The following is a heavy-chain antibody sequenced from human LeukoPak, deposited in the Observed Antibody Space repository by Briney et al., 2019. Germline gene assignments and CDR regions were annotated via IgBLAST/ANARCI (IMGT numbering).Heavy chain of an antibody. Sequence: PSETLSLTCAVYGGSFSGYYWSWIRQPPGKGLEWIGEINHSGSTNYNPSLKSRVTISVDTSKNHFSLKLSSVTAADTAVYYCARAPNSGYSYRSGMYYYYGMDGWGKGTTVTVSS. J-gene: IGHJ6*04. V-gene: IGHV4-34*01. CDR2: INHSGST. D-gene: IGHD5-18*01. CDR1: GGSFSGYY. CDR3: ARAPNSGYSYRSGMYYYYGMDG.